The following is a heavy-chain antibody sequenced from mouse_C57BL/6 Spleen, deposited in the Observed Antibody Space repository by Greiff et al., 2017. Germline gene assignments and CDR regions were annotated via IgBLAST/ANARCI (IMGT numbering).Heavy chain of an antibody. CDR3: AREGSSGPFDY. D-gene: IGHD3-2*02. Sequence: EVQRVESGPGLVKPSQSLSLTCSVTGYSITSGYYWNWIRQFPGNKLEWMGYISYDGSNNYNPSLKNRISITRDTSKNQFFLKLNSVTTEDTATYYCAREGSSGPFDYWGQGTTLTVSS. J-gene: IGHJ2*01. CDR2: ISYDGSN. V-gene: IGHV3-6*01. CDR1: GYSITSGYY.